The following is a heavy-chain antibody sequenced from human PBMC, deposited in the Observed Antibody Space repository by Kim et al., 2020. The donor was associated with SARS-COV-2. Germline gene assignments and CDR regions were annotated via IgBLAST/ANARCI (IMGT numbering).Heavy chain of an antibody. CDR3: ARVPVSGSVHFTY. Sequence: SETLSLTCTVSGGSISSYYWSWIRQPPGKGLEWIGYIYYSGSTNYNPSLKSRVTISVDTSKNQFSLKLSSVTAADTAVYYCARVPVSGSVHFTYWGQGTL. D-gene: IGHD3-16*01. V-gene: IGHV4-59*01. CDR1: GGSISSYY. CDR2: IYYSGST. J-gene: IGHJ4*02.